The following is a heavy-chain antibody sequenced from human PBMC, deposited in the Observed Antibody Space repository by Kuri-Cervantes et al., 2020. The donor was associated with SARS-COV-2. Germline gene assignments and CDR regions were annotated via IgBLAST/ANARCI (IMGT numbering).Heavy chain of an antibody. V-gene: IGHV1-69*13. CDR3: ARDYCTNGVCYPPAGVHMDV. CDR2: IIPIFGTA. CDR1: GYTFTNYY. J-gene: IGHJ6*03. Sequence: SVKVSCKAFGYTFTNYYIHWVRQAPGQGLEWMGGIIPIFGTANYAQKFQGRVTITADESTSTAYMELSSLRSDDTAVYYCARDYCTNGVCYPPAGVHMDVWGKGTTVTVSS. D-gene: IGHD2-8*01.